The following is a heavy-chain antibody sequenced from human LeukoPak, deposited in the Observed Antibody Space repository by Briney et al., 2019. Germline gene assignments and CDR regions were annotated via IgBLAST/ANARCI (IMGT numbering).Heavy chain of an antibody. Sequence: PGGSLRLSCAASGFTFSIYWKHWVRHAPGKGLVWVSRINSDGSSTSYADPVKGRFTNSRDNAKNTLYLQMNSLRAEDTAVYYCARRSAAKDAFDIWGQGTMVTVSS. CDR1: GFTFSIYW. D-gene: IGHD6-25*01. CDR2: INSDGSST. CDR3: ARRSAAKDAFDI. J-gene: IGHJ3*02. V-gene: IGHV3-74*01.